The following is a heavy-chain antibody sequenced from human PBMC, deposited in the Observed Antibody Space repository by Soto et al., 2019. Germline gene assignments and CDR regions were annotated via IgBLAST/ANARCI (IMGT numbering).Heavy chain of an antibody. Sequence: EVQLVESGGGLVHPGRSLRLSCAASGFAFDDYAMHWVRQAPGKGLEWVSGISWNSGSIGYADSVKGRFTISRDNAKNSLYLQMNSLRAEDTALYYCAKDIGQFLSGFDIWGQGTMVTVSS. V-gene: IGHV3-9*01. CDR1: GFAFDDYA. J-gene: IGHJ3*02. CDR3: AKDIGQFLSGFDI. CDR2: ISWNSGSI. D-gene: IGHD3-10*01.